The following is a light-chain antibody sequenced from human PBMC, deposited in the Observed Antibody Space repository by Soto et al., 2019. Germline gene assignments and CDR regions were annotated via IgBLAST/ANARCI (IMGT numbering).Light chain of an antibody. CDR3: QHYAGGSRIT. J-gene: IGKJ5*01. CDR1: QSVSSN. CDR2: GTS. V-gene: IGKV3-15*01. Sequence: EIVMTQSPDTLSVYPGERATLSCRASQSVSSNLAWYQQKPGQAPRLLIYGTSTRATGIPARFSGSGSGTEFTPTISSLQSEDFALYYCQHYAGGSRITFGQGTRLENK.